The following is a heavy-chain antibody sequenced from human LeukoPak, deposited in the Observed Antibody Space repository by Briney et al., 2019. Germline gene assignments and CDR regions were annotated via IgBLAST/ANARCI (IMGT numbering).Heavy chain of an antibody. CDR1: GXSFTXYX. CDR2: IYPGXSDP. D-gene: IGHD2-15*01. J-gene: IGHJ4*02. V-gene: IGHV5-51*01. CDR3: ASRYCSGGTCYLN. Sequence: GESLKISCKGSGXSFTXYXXXXVRXXXGXXXEXMXIIYPGXSDPRYSPSFQGQVTISADKSISTAYLQWSSLKASDTAMYYCASRYCSGGTCYLNWGQGTLVTVSS.